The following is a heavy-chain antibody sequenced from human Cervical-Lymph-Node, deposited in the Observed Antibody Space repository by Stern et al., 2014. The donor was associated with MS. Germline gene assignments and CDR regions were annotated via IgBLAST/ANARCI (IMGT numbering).Heavy chain of an antibody. CDR2: FEPDYDET. V-gene: IGHV1-24*01. CDR1: GYTLSEIS. Sequence: QVQLVQSGAEVKKPGASVKVSCKVSGYTLSEISMPWVRQAPGKGLEWMGGFEPDYDETRYAQNFQGRVTMAEDRSTDTAYMELSSLRSEDTAVYYCATHRGRVTYYYGMDVWGQGTTVTVSS. J-gene: IGHJ6*02. D-gene: IGHD2-21*02. CDR3: ATHRGRVTYYYGMDV.